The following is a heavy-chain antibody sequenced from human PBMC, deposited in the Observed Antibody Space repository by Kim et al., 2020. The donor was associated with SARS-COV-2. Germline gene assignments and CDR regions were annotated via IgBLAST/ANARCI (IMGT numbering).Heavy chain of an antibody. Sequence: GESLKISCKGSGYSFTSYWIGWVRQMPGKGLEWMGIIYPGDSDTRYSPSFQGQVTISANKSISTAYLQWSSLKASDTAMYYCASPSDILTGWGGAFDIWGQGTMVTVSS. CDR3: ASPSDILTGWGGAFDI. J-gene: IGHJ3*02. CDR2: IYPGDSDT. D-gene: IGHD3-9*01. CDR1: GYSFTSYW. V-gene: IGHV5-51*01.